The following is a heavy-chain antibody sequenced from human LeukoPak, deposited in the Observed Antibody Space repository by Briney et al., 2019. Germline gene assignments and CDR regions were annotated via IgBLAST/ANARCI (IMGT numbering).Heavy chain of an antibody. CDR3: ARGSPPGRAYYDIWFDP. Sequence: ASVKVSCTASGYTFTSYYMHWVRQAPGQGLEWMGIINPSGGSTSYAQKFQGRVTMTRDTSTSTVYMELSSLRSEGTAVYYCARGSPPGRAYYDIWFDPWGQGTLVTVSS. V-gene: IGHV1-46*01. J-gene: IGHJ5*02. CDR1: GYTFTSYY. D-gene: IGHD3-22*01. CDR2: INPSGGST.